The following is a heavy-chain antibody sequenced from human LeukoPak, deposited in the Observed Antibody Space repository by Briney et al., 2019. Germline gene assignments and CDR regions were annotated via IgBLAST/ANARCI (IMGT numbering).Heavy chain of an antibody. V-gene: IGHV4-59*01. J-gene: IGHJ3*02. CDR3: ARGRGEDLYDFWSGSTGAFDI. CDR2: VYKSGQI. D-gene: IGHD3-3*01. CDR1: GDSTTAYY. Sequence: SETLSLTCSVSGDSTTAYYWSWIRQSPGKGLEWLAYVYKSGQIDYNSSLRSRLFVSVDRSKTQFSLRLRSVTAADTAVYYCARGRGEDLYDFWSGSTGAFDIWGQGTMVTVSS.